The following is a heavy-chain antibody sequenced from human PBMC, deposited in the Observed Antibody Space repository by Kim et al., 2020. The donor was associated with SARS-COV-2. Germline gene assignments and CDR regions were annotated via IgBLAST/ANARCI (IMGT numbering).Heavy chain of an antibody. D-gene: IGHD1-26*01. V-gene: IGHV4-4*06. Sequence: LKRRVTMSVDTSKNQFSLKLSSVTAADTAVYYCAREGRRGSQYYYYGMDVWGQGTTVTVSS. CDR3: AREGRRGSQYYYYGMDV. J-gene: IGHJ6*02.